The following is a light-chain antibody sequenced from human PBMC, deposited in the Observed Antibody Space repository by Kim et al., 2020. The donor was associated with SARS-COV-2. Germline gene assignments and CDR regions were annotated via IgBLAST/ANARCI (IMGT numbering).Light chain of an antibody. CDR3: QSADTSGTSVL. Sequence: SYELTKPPSVSVSPGQTATITCSGDALSKQYSYWYQQKPGQAPVLTIYQDVERPSGIPERFSGSTSGTTVTLTIIAVQAEDEADYYCQSADTSGTSVLFGGGTQLTVL. J-gene: IGLJ2*01. CDR1: ALSKQY. CDR2: QDV. V-gene: IGLV3-25*03.